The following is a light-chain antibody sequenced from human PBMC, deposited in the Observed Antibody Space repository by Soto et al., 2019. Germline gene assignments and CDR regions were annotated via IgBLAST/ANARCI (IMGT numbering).Light chain of an antibody. CDR1: SSDVGGYNY. V-gene: IGLV2-8*01. CDR3: SSYAGSNNFDV. CDR2: EVS. Sequence: QSVLTQPPSASGSPGQSVTISCTGTSSDVGGYNYVSWYQQHPGKAPKLMIYEVSKRPSGVPDRFSGSKSGNTASLTVSGLQALDEADYYCSSYAGSNNFDVFGTGTKVTVL. J-gene: IGLJ1*01.